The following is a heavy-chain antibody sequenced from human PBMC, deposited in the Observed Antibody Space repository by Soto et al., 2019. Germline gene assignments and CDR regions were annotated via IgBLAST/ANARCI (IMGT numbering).Heavy chain of an antibody. CDR3: AADPGTIFGVVTTYYYYYGMDV. J-gene: IGHJ6*02. CDR2: IVVGSGNT. V-gene: IGHV1-58*01. Sequence: SVKVSCKASGFTFTSSAVQWVRQARGQRLEWIGWIVVGSGNTNYAQKFQERVTITRDMSTSTAYMELSSLRSEDTAVYYCAADPGTIFGVVTTYYYYYGMDVWGQGTTVTVSS. CDR1: GFTFTSSA. D-gene: IGHD3-3*01.